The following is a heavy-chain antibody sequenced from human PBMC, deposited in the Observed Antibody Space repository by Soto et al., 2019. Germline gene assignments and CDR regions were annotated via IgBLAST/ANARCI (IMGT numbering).Heavy chain of an antibody. CDR3: ATSFGSGYRAFDY. CDR1: GDTFNFYT. D-gene: IGHD3-10*01. CDR2: FNPILSMS. J-gene: IGHJ4*02. Sequence: QVQLVQSGAEVKKPGSSVKVSCKASGDTFNFYTINWVRQAPGLGLEWMGRFNPILSMSNSALRFQGRVTLTADKSTSTAYMVLSSLRSDDTAVYYCATSFGSGYRAFDYWGQGVLFTVSS. V-gene: IGHV1-69*02.